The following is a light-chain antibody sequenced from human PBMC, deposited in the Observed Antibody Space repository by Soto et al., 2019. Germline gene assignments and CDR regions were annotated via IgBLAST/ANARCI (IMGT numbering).Light chain of an antibody. V-gene: IGLV1-44*01. CDR2: NTN. J-gene: IGLJ1*01. CDR1: SSNIGRNS. CDR3: AAWDDSLNGYV. Sequence: QSVLTQAPSASETPGQRVTISCSGRSSNIGRNSISWYQQFPGTAPKLLIYNTNQRPAGVPDRFSGSKSGTSASLTITGLQSEDEADYYCAAWDDSLNGYVFGTGTKVTVL.